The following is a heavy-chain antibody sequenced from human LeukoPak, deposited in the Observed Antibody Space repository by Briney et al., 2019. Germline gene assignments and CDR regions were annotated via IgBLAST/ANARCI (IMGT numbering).Heavy chain of an antibody. CDR2: INTSGGT. Sequence: SETLSLTCTVSGASINDHYWTWIRQPAGKGLEWIGRINTSGGTNYNPSLNSRVNMSIDTSKSQFSLKLSSVTAADTAVYYCARYGDYWGQGTLVTVSS. J-gene: IGHJ4*02. D-gene: IGHD3-10*01. CDR3: ARYGDY. V-gene: IGHV4-4*07. CDR1: GASINDHY.